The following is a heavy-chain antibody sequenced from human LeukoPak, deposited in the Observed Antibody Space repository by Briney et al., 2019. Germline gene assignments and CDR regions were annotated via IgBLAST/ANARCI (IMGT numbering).Heavy chain of an antibody. J-gene: IGHJ3*02. D-gene: IGHD4-17*01. CDR3: ARGLRRFRAFDI. V-gene: IGHV4-31*03. CDR2: IYYSGST. CDR1: GGSISSGGYY. Sequence: SETLSLTCTVSGGSISSGGYYWSWIRQHPGKGLEWIGYIYYSGSTYYNPSLKSRVTISVDTSKNQFSLKLSSVTAADTAVYYCARGLRRFRAFDIWGQGTMVTVSS.